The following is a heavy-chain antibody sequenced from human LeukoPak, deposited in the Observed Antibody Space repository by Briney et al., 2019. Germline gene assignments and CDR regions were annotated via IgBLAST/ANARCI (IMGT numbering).Heavy chain of an antibody. V-gene: IGHV3-23*01. Sequence: GGSLRLSCAASGFTFSSGAMRWVRQAPGKGLEWVSAISSSGGSTYYADSVRGRFIISRDSSKNTLYLQMNSLRVEDTAVYYCAKGGAQVGGQGTLVTVSS. J-gene: IGHJ4*02. CDR3: AKGGAQV. D-gene: IGHD1-26*01. CDR2: ISSSGGST. CDR1: GFTFSSGA.